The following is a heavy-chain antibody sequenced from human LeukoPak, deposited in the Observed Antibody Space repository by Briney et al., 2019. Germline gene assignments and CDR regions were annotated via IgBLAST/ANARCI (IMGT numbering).Heavy chain of an antibody. D-gene: IGHD2-8*01. CDR2: IRYDGSIK. CDR1: GFTFSNYG. CDR3: ANLYYPRKGL. Sequence: PGGSLRLSCAASGFTFSNYGMHWVRQAPGKGLEWVAFIRYDGSIKYYTDSVKGRFTISRDNVKNSLYLQMDNLRAEDTAVYYCANLYYPRKGLWGQGTLVTVSS. V-gene: IGHV3-30*02. J-gene: IGHJ4*02.